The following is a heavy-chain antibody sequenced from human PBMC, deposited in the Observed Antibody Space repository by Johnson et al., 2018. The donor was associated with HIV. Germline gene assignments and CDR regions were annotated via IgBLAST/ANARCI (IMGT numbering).Heavy chain of an antibody. V-gene: IGHV3-66*03. CDR3: AGGRNGRNAFDI. D-gene: IGHD2-8*01. CDR1: GSTVSSNY. J-gene: IGHJ3*02. CDR2: IYSGGSP. Sequence: VHLVESGGGLIQPGGSLRRSCAASGSTVSSNYMTWVRQAPGKGLEWVSVIYSGGSPSYADSVKGRFTISRDNLQMNSLRAEDTAVYYCAGGRNGRNAFDIWGQGTMVTVSS.